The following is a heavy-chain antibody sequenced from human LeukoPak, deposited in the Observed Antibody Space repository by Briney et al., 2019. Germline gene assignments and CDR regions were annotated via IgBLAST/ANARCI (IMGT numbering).Heavy chain of an antibody. J-gene: IGHJ4*02. CDR3: ARGGAYSGSYFLDY. CDR2: IIPILGIA. CDR1: GGTFSSYA. V-gene: IGHV1-69*04. Sequence: GSSVKVSCKASGGTFSSYAISWVRQAPGQGLEWMGRIIPILGIANYAQKFQGRVTITADKSTSTAYMELSSLRSEDTAVYYCARGGAYSGSYFLDYWGQGTLVTVSS. D-gene: IGHD1-26*01.